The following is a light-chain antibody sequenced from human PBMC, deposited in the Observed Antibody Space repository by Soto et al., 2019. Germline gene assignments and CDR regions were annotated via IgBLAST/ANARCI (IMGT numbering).Light chain of an antibody. J-gene: IGKJ1*01. CDR1: ESVSSSY. V-gene: IGKV3-20*01. CDR3: PQYGSSPWT. Sequence: EVVLTQSPGTLSLSQGERATLSCRASESVSSSYLAWYQQKPGQAPRLLIYGASSRATGIPDRFSGSGSGTDFTLTISRLEPEDFAVYYCPQYGSSPWTFCQ. CDR2: GAS.